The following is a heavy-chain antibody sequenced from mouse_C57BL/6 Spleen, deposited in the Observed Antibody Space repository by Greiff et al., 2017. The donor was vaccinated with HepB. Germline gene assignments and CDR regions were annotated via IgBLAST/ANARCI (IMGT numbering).Heavy chain of an antibody. CDR2: INPNNGGT. CDR3: ARSADGYYNWYFDV. D-gene: IGHD2-3*01. J-gene: IGHJ1*03. Sequence: EVQLQQSGPELVKPGASVKIPCKASGYTFTDYNMDWVKQSHGKSLEWIGDINPNNGGTIYNQKFKGKATLTVDKSSSTAYMELRSLTSEDTAVYYCARSADGYYNWYFDVWGTGTTVTVSS. V-gene: IGHV1-18*01. CDR1: GYTFTDYN.